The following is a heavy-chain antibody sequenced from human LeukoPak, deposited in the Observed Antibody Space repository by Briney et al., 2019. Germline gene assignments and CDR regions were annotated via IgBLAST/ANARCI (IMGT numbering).Heavy chain of an antibody. CDR1: GGSFSGYY. Sequence: SETLSLTCAVYGGSFSGYYWSWIRQPPGKGLEWLGEINHSGSTNYNPSLKSRVTISVDTSKNQFSLKLSSVTAADTAVYYCARKTCGVDCYSSDYWGQGTLVTVSS. CDR3: ARKTCGVDCYSSDY. D-gene: IGHD2-21*02. J-gene: IGHJ4*02. CDR2: INHSGST. V-gene: IGHV4-34*01.